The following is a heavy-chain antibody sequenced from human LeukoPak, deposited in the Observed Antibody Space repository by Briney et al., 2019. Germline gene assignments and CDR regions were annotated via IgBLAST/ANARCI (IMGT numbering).Heavy chain of an antibody. Sequence: PSETLSLTCTVSGVSISSYDGSWLRQPPGKGLEWIGYIYYSGSTNYNPSLKSRVTISVDPSKNQISLKVSSVTAPDTAVYYCATHLEYYDILTGYYQYYGMDVWGQGTTVTVSS. CDR1: GVSISSYD. CDR3: ATHLEYYDILTGYYQYYGMDV. D-gene: IGHD3-9*01. V-gene: IGHV4-59*08. J-gene: IGHJ6*02. CDR2: IYYSGST.